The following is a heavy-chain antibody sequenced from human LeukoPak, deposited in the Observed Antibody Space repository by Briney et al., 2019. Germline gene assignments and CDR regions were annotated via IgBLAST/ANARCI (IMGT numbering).Heavy chain of an antibody. CDR3: AREGGVVVKSFDY. J-gene: IGHJ4*02. D-gene: IGHD2-15*01. CDR1: GFTFSSYG. V-gene: IGHV3-30*03. Sequence: GRSLRLSCAASGFTFSSYGMHWVRQAPGKGLEWVAVISYDGSNKYYADSVKGRFTISRDNSKNTLYLQMNSLRAEDTAVYYCAREGGVVVKSFDYWGQGTLVTVSS. CDR2: ISYDGSNK.